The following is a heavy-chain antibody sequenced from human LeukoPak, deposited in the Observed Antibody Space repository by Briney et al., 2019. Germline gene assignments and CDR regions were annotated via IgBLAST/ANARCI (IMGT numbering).Heavy chain of an antibody. Sequence: SETLSLTCTVSGGSISSGGYCWSWLRQHPGKGREWIGDIYYSGGTYYNPSLKSRVTISVDTSKNQFSLKLSSVTAADTAVYYCARALMIVEVGGWFDPWGQGTLVTVSS. J-gene: IGHJ5*02. CDR2: IYYSGGT. D-gene: IGHD3-22*01. CDR1: GGSISSGGYC. V-gene: IGHV4-31*03. CDR3: ARALMIVEVGGWFDP.